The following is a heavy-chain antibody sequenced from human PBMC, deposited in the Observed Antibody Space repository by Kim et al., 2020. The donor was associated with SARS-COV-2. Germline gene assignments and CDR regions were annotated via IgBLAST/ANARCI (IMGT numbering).Heavy chain of an antibody. CDR3: AKSEFGGLLFYSPFYY. V-gene: IGHV3-23*01. J-gene: IGHJ4*01. CDR1: GFTFSRYA. D-gene: IGHD3-10*01. Sequence: GGSLRLSCAASGFTFSRYAMSWVRQAPGKGLEWVSSISGSGGSTYYADSVKGRFTISRDNSKNTMSLHMNSLRDEDRATYYCAKSEFGGLLFYSPFYYWG. CDR2: ISGSGGST.